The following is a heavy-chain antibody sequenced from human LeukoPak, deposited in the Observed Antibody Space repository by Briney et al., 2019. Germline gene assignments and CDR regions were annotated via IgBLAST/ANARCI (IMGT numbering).Heavy chain of an antibody. D-gene: IGHD2-15*01. CDR3: ATDPHCSGGSCYPYYYYYYMDV. CDR1: GFTFSSYS. CDR2: ISSSSSTI. Sequence: PGGSLRLSCAASGFTFSSYSMNWVRQAPGKGLEWVSYISSSSSTIYYADSVKGRFTISRDNAKNSLYLQMNSLRAEDTAVYYCATDPHCSGGSCYPYYYYYYMDVWGKGTTVTVSS. V-gene: IGHV3-48*01. J-gene: IGHJ6*03.